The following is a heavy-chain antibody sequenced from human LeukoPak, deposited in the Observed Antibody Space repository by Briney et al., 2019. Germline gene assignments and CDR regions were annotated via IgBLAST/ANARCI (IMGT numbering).Heavy chain of an antibody. J-gene: IGHJ5*02. Sequence: GGSLRLSCAASGFTVSGNYMSWVRQAPGKGLEWVSGIYSGGTTYYGDSVRGRFTISRDKSRNTLYLQMNSLRAEDTAVYYCARDWEGANWFDPWGQGTLVTVSS. CDR3: ARDWEGANWFDP. V-gene: IGHV3-53*01. CDR1: GFTVSGNY. CDR2: IYSGGTT. D-gene: IGHD1-26*01.